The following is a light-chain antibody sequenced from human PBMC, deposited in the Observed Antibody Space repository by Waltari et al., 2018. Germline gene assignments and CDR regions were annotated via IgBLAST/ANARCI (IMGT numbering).Light chain of an antibody. V-gene: IGLV8-61*01. CDR2: KAN. Sequence: QTVVTQEPSLSVSPGGTVTLTCALSSVSLSTTSSPTCYQQTPGQAPRTLVYKANARSSGVPDRFSGSILGNTAALTITGAQADDESDYYCALYMGSGIWVFGGGTRLTVL. CDR3: ALYMGSGIWV. J-gene: IGLJ3*02. CDR1: SVSLSTTSS.